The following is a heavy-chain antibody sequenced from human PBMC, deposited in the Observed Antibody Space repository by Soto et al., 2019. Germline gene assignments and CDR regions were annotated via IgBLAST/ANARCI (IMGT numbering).Heavy chain of an antibody. CDR1: GYTFSNYD. V-gene: IGHV1-8*01. J-gene: IGHJ4*02. CDR2: VNPNNGDT. Sequence: QVQLVQSGAELNKPGASVNVSCKASGYTFSNYDMNWVRQATGQGPEWIGWVNPNNGDTGYAQKFQGRVTLTTDISTTTAYMELTSLRSEDTAIYYCAKVSRKGSAIDFDYCGQGTLITVSS. D-gene: IGHD3-10*01. CDR3: AKVSRKGSAIDFDY.